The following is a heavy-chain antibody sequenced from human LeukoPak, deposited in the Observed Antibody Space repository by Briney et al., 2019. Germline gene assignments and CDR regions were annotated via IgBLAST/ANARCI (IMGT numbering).Heavy chain of an antibody. Sequence: ASVKVSCKASGYTLTAYYMHWVRQAPGQGLEWMGWINPNSGGTNYAQKFQGRVTMTRDTSISTAYMELSRLRSDDTAVYYCARTIRTYSSSRSLDYWGQGTLVTVSS. CDR3: ARTIRTYSSSRSLDY. D-gene: IGHD6-13*01. CDR2: INPNSGGT. CDR1: GYTLTAYY. J-gene: IGHJ4*02. V-gene: IGHV1-2*02.